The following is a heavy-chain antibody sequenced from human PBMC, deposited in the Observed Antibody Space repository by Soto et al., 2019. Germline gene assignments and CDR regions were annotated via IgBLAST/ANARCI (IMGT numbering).Heavy chain of an antibody. V-gene: IGHV4-61*01. CDR2: IYYSGST. Sequence: PSETLSLTCTVSGGSVSSGSYYWSWIRQPPGKGLEWIGYIYYSGSTNYNPSLKSRVTISVDTSKNQFSLKLSSVTAADTAVYYCARERSFVGYSGYPDHWGQGTLVTVSS. D-gene: IGHD5-12*01. CDR1: GGSVSSGSYY. CDR3: ARERSFVGYSGYPDH. J-gene: IGHJ4*02.